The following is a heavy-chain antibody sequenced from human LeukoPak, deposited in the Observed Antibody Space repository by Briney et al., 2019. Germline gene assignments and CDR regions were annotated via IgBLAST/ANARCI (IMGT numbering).Heavy chain of an antibody. CDR3: ARSGYSYGADAFDI. CDR2: IYYSGST. J-gene: IGHJ3*02. D-gene: IGHD5-18*01. CDR1: GGSISSHY. Sequence: SETLSLTCTVPGGSISSHYWSWVRQPPGKGLEWIGYIYYSGSTNYKPSLKSRVTISLDTSKTQFSLKLSSVTAADTAVYYCARSGYSYGADAFDIWGQGTMVTVSS. V-gene: IGHV4-59*11.